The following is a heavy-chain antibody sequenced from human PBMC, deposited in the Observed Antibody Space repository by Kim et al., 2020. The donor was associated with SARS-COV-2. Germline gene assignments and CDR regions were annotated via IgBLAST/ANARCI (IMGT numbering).Heavy chain of an antibody. V-gene: IGHV3-33*01. J-gene: IGHJ6*03. CDR3: ARDIRSYYYMDV. D-gene: IGHD3-3*02. Sequence: YGESWKGRSTTSRDNNQKTVYLQMNSLRVEDTAVYYCARDIRSYYYMDVWGKGTTVTVSS.